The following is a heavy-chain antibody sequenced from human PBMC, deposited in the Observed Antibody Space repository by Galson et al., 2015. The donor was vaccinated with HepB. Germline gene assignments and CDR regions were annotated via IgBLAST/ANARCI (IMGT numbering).Heavy chain of an antibody. CDR1: GSTFGSYG. D-gene: IGHD6-13*01. CDR3: AKGRSSSSWYPDHDALDV. Sequence: SLRLSCAASGSTFGSYGMHWVRQAPGKGLEWVAVISYDGSNRYYADSVKGRFTISRDNFKNTLYLQMNSLRAEDTAVYYCAKGRSSSSWYPDHDALDVWGQGTKVIVSS. V-gene: IGHV3-30*18. CDR2: ISYDGSNR. J-gene: IGHJ3*01.